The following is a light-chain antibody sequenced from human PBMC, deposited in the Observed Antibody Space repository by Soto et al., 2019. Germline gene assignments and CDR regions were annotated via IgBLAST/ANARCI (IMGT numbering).Light chain of an antibody. CDR3: SSYAGSNNHV. Sequence: QSALTQPTSVSGSPGQSITISCTGISSDVGGYNYVSWYQQHPGKAPKLMIYEVSKRPSGVPDRFSGSKSGNTASLTVSGLQAEDEADYYCSSYAGSNNHVFXTGTKVTVL. V-gene: IGLV2-8*01. J-gene: IGLJ1*01. CDR2: EVS. CDR1: SSDVGGYNY.